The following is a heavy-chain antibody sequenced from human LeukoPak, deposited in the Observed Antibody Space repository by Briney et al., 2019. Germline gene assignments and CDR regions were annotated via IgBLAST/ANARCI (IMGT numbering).Heavy chain of an antibody. D-gene: IGHD3-10*01. CDR1: GGSISSYY. CDR3: ARGALWFGELSSFDY. J-gene: IGHJ4*02. CDR2: IYYSGST. V-gene: IGHV4-59*08. Sequence: SETLSLTCTVSGGSISSYYWSWIRQPPGKGLEWIGYIYYSGSTNYNPSLKSRVTISVDTSKNQFSLKLSSVTAADTAVYYCARGALWFGELSSFDYWGQGTLVTVSS.